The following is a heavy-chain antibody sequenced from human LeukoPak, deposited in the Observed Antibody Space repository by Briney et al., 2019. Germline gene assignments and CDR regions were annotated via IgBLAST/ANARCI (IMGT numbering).Heavy chain of an antibody. CDR2: IYYSGST. CDR1: GGSISSGGYY. Sequence: SETLSLTCTVSGGSISSGGYYWSWIRQHPGKGLEWIGYIYYSGSTYYNPSLKSRVTISVDTSKNQFSLKLSSVTAADTAVYYCARGRARAAYGSGSYYKATPFDYWGQGTLVTVSS. CDR3: ARGRARAAYGSGSYYKATPFDY. D-gene: IGHD3-10*01. J-gene: IGHJ4*02. V-gene: IGHV4-31*03.